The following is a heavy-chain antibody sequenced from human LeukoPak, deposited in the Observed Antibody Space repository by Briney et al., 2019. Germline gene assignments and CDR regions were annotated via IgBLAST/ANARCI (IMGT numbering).Heavy chain of an antibody. V-gene: IGHV3-33*01. CDR3: ARERDSADYTAAPGDY. CDR1: GFTFSSYG. Sequence: GRSLRLSCAASGFTFSSYGMHWVRQAPGKGLEWVAVIWYDGSNKYYADSVKGRFTISRDSAKNSLYLQMNSLRDEDTAVYYCARERDSADYTAAPGDYWGQGTLVTVSS. D-gene: IGHD4-17*01. J-gene: IGHJ4*02. CDR2: IWYDGSNK.